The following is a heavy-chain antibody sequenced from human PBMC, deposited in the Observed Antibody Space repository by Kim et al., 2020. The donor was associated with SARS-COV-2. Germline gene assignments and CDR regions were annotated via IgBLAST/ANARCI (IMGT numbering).Heavy chain of an antibody. CDR1: GGTFSSYA. Sequence: SVKVSCKASGGTFSSYAISWVRQAPGQGLEWMGRIIPILGIANYAQKFQGRVTTTADKSTSTAYMELSSLRSEDTAVYYCARDPRGNSGYEPYFDYWGQ. CDR2: IIPILGIA. D-gene: IGHD5-12*01. V-gene: IGHV1-69*04. J-gene: IGHJ4*02. CDR3: ARDPRGNSGYEPYFDY.